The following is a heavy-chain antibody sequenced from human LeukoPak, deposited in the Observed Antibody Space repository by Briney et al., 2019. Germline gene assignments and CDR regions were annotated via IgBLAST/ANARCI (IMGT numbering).Heavy chain of an antibody. CDR3: ARDYDMLRGMDV. D-gene: IGHD3-9*01. Sequence: ASVKVSCKASGYSFVLYGISWVRQAPGQGPEWMGWISTYNGNTKYAEKFQGRVTMTTDTPTSTAYMELRSLRSDDTAVYYCARDYDMLRGMDVWGKGTTVTISS. J-gene: IGHJ6*04. V-gene: IGHV1-18*01. CDR1: GYSFVLYG. CDR2: ISTYNGNT.